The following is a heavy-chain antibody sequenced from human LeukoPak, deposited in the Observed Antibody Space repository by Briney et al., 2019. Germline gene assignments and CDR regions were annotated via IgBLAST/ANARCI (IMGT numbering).Heavy chain of an antibody. V-gene: IGHV1-8*01. Sequence: VKVSFKTSGYPFTTWEINWVRQAAGQGLEWLGWVHPNSGNTAYAQKFQGRVTMTRDTSISTAYMELSGLKSDDTAVYFCARGPRNDPWGQGTLVTVSS. CDR3: ARGPRNDP. J-gene: IGHJ5*02. CDR2: VHPNSGNT. D-gene: IGHD1-14*01. CDR1: GYPFTTWE.